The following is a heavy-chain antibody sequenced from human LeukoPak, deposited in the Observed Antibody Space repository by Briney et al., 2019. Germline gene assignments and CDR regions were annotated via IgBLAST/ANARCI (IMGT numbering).Heavy chain of an antibody. V-gene: IGHV1-69*04. CDR3: ALHYYDSSGYYAPFDY. CDR1: GGTFSSYA. Sequence: SVKVSCKASGGTFSSYAISWVRQAPGQGLEWMGRIIPILGIANYAQKFQGRVTITADKSTGTAYMELSSLRSEDTAVYYCALHYYDSSGYYAPFDYWGQGTLVTVSS. J-gene: IGHJ4*02. CDR2: IIPILGIA. D-gene: IGHD3-22*01.